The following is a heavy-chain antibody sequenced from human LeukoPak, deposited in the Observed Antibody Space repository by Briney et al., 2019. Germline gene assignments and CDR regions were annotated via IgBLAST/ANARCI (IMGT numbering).Heavy chain of an antibody. CDR3: ARDPSIAVAGTSY. CDR1: GFTFSSYA. D-gene: IGHD6-19*01. Sequence: GGSLRLSCAASGFTFSSYAMHWVRQAPGKGLEWVAVISYDGSKKYYADAVKGRFTISRDNSKNTLYLQMNSLRAEDTAVYYCARDPSIAVAGTSYWGQGTLVTVSS. V-gene: IGHV3-30-3*01. CDR2: ISYDGSKK. J-gene: IGHJ4*02.